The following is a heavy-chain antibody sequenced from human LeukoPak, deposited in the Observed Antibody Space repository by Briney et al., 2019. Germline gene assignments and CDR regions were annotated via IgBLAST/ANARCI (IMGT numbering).Heavy chain of an antibody. D-gene: IGHD6-13*01. Sequence: PSETLSLTCTVSGGSISSSSYYWGWIRQPPGKGLEWIGSIYYSGSTYYNPPLKSRVTITVDTSKNQFSLKLSSVTAADTAVYYCARFYSSSWPNYYYYYGMDVWGQGTTVTVSS. J-gene: IGHJ6*02. CDR2: IYYSGST. CDR3: ARFYSSSWPNYYYYYGMDV. V-gene: IGHV4-39*01. CDR1: GGSISSSSYY.